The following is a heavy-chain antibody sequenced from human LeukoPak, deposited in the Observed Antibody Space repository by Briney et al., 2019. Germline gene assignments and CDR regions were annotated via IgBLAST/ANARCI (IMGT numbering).Heavy chain of an antibody. Sequence: GGSLRLSCAASGFTFSSYAMSWVRQAPGKGLEWVSAISGSGGSTYYADSVKGRFTISRDNAKNSLYLQMNSLRAEDTAVYYCARDPLEGVCSSTSCPYYFDYWGQGTLVTVSS. V-gene: IGHV3-23*01. CDR1: GFTFSSYA. CDR3: ARDPLEGVCSSTSCPYYFDY. J-gene: IGHJ4*02. D-gene: IGHD2-2*01. CDR2: ISGSGGST.